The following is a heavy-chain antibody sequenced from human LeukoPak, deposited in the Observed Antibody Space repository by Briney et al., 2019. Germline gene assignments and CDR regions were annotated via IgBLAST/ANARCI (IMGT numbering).Heavy chain of an antibody. V-gene: IGHV3-48*03. J-gene: IGHJ3*02. CDR2: ITDSGRTI. D-gene: IGHD3/OR15-3a*01. CDR1: GFTFSTYE. Sequence: GGSLRLSCAASGFTFSTYEMNWVRQAPGKGREWVSYITDSGRTIYYADSVKGRFTISRDNSKYTLYLQMISLRGDDTALYYCVKDWTGNYGVDGFDIWGQGTMVTVSS. CDR3: VKDWTGNYGVDGFDI.